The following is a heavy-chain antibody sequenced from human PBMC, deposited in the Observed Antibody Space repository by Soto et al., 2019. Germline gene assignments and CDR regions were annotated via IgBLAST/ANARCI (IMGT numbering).Heavy chain of an antibody. J-gene: IGHJ5*02. D-gene: IGHD4-17*01. Sequence: QVQLVESGGGVVQPGRSLRLSCAASGFTFSSYAMHWVRQAPGKGLEWVAVISYDGSNKYYADSVKGRFTISRDNSKNTLYLQMNCLRAEDTDVYYCATLTTVIGGNWFDPWGQGTLVTVSS. CDR3: ATLTTVIGGNWFDP. CDR2: ISYDGSNK. V-gene: IGHV3-30-3*01. CDR1: GFTFSSYA.